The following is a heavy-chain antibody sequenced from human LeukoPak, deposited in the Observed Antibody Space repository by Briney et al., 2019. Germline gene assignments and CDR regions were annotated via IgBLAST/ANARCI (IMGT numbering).Heavy chain of an antibody. J-gene: IGHJ4*02. D-gene: IGHD1-26*01. CDR2: IYHSGST. Sequence: PSQTLSLTSAVSGDSTSSGGYSRSWIRQPPGKGLEWIGYIYHSGSTYYNPSLKSRFTISVDSSKNQFSLKLSSVTAADTAVDYSSRGRGGSYDYWGQGTLVTVSS. CDR1: GDSTSSGGYS. CDR3: SRGRGGSYDY. V-gene: IGHV4-30-2*01.